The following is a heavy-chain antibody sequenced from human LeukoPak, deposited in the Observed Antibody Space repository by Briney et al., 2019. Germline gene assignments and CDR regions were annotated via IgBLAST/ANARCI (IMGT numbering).Heavy chain of an antibody. Sequence: GGSLRLSCVGSGVTFKKSAMSWVRQSPGKGLEWVSTMTSSADKTYYADSVKGRFTISRDGSKNTLYLLLSSLRADDTALYYCAKGAADWYLSYIEDWGQGTRVIVSS. CDR1: GVTFKKSA. V-gene: IGHV3-23*01. CDR2: MTSSADKT. CDR3: AKGAADWYLSYIED. D-gene: IGHD3-9*01. J-gene: IGHJ4*02.